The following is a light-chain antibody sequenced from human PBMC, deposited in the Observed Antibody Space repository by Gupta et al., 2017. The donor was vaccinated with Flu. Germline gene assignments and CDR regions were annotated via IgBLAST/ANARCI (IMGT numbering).Light chain of an antibody. Sequence: DIVMTQSPDSLAVSLGERATINCKSSQSVLYSSNNKNYLAWYQQKPGQPPKLLIYWASTREAGVPDRFSGSGFGTDFTLTISSRQAEDVAVYYCQQYDSTPPDIFGQGTKLEIK. CDR2: WAS. CDR3: QQYDSTPPDI. CDR1: QSVLYSSNNKNY. J-gene: IGKJ2*01. V-gene: IGKV4-1*01.